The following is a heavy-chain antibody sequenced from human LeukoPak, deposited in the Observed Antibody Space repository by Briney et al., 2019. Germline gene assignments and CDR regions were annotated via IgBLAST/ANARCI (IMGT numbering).Heavy chain of an antibody. CDR1: GGPVSSGSYY. CDR2: IYYSGST. D-gene: IGHD3-10*01. V-gene: IGHV4-61*01. Sequence: SETLSLTCTVSGGPVSSGSYYWSWIRQPPGKGLEWIGYIYYSGSTNYSPSLKRRVTISLDTSKNQFSLKLSSVTAADTAVYYCARDYYGSGSYYDRLIDYWGQGTLVTVSS. J-gene: IGHJ4*02. CDR3: ARDYYGSGSYYDRLIDY.